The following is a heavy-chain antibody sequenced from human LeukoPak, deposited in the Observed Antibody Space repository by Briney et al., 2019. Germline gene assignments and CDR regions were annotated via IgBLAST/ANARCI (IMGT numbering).Heavy chain of an antibody. CDR3: AKGYDILTGYYSDYFDY. D-gene: IGHD3-9*01. V-gene: IGHV3-23*01. Sequence: GGSLRLSCAASGFTFSSYWMSWVRQAPGKGLEWVSAISGSGGSTYYADSVKGRFTISRDNSKNTLYLQMNSLRAEDTAVYYCAKGYDILTGYYSDYFDYWGQGTLVTVSS. CDR1: GFTFSSYW. J-gene: IGHJ4*02. CDR2: ISGSGGST.